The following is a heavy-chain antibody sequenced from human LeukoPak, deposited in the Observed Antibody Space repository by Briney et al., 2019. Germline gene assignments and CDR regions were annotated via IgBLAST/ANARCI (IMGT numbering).Heavy chain of an antibody. D-gene: IGHD3-10*01. Sequence: GGSLRLSCAASGFTFSSYAMSWVRQAPGKGLEWVSAISGSGGSTYYADSVKGRFTISRDNSRNTLYLQMNSLRAEDTAVYYCARHLLWFGELSGGFDYWGQGTLVTVSS. V-gene: IGHV3-23*01. CDR3: ARHLLWFGELSGGFDY. CDR1: GFTFSSYA. J-gene: IGHJ4*02. CDR2: ISGSGGST.